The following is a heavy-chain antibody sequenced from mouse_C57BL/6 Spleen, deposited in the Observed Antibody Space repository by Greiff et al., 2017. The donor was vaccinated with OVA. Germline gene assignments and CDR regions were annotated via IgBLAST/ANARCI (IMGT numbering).Heavy chain of an antibody. Sequence: VQLQQPGAELVRPGTSVKLSCKASGYTFTSYWMHWVKQRPGQGLEWIGVIDPSDSYTNYNQKFKGKATLTVDTSSSTAYMQLSSLTSEDSAVYYCEREGIYYGNYVRYFDVWGTGTTVTVSS. J-gene: IGHJ1*03. CDR2: IDPSDSYT. D-gene: IGHD2-1*01. CDR3: EREGIYYGNYVRYFDV. V-gene: IGHV1-59*01. CDR1: GYTFTSYW.